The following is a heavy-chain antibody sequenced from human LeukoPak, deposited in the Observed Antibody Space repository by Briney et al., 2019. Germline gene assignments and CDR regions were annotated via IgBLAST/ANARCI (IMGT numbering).Heavy chain of an antibody. CDR3: ARHTPYYYGSGSYKSYYFDY. D-gene: IGHD3-10*01. J-gene: IGHJ4*02. Sequence: TLSLTCTVSGGSISSSSYYWGWIRQPPGKGLEWIGYIYYSGSTNYNPSLKSRVTISVDTSKNQFSLKLSSVTAADTAVYYCARHTPYYYGSGSYKSYYFDYWGQGTLVTVSS. CDR1: GGSISSSSYY. V-gene: IGHV4-61*05. CDR2: IYYSGST.